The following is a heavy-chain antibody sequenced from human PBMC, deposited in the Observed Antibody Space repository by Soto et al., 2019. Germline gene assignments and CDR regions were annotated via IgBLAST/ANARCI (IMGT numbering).Heavy chain of an antibody. J-gene: IGHJ4*02. D-gene: IGHD3-10*01. Sequence: ESGGGVVQPGRSLRLSCAASGFTFSSYGMHWVRQAPGKGLEWVAVISYDGSNKYYADSVKGRFTISRDNSKNTLYLQMNSLRAEDTAVYYCAKDRSMGYYGSGEGYYFDYWGQGTLVTVSS. V-gene: IGHV3-30*18. CDR3: AKDRSMGYYGSGEGYYFDY. CDR1: GFTFSSYG. CDR2: ISYDGSNK.